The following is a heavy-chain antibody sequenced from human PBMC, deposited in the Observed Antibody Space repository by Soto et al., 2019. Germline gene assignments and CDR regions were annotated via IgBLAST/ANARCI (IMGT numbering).Heavy chain of an antibody. V-gene: IGHV4-34*01. CDR1: GGSFSGYY. Sequence: SETLSLTCAVYGGSFSGYYWSWIRQPPGKGLEWIGEINHSGSTNYNPSLKSRVTISVDTSKNQFSLKLSSVTAADTAVYYCARGGGSSSAPDAFDIWGQGTMVTVSS. CDR2: INHSGST. CDR3: ARGGGSSSAPDAFDI. J-gene: IGHJ3*02. D-gene: IGHD6-6*01.